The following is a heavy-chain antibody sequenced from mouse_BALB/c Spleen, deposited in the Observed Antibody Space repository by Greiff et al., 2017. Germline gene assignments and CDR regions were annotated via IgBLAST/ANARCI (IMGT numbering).Heavy chain of an antibody. V-gene: IGHV1S22*01. CDR3: TRILYGNYDAMDY. CDR2: IYPGSGST. Sequence: LQQPGSELVRPGASVNLSCKASGYTFTSYWMHWVKQRPGQGLEWIGNIYPGSGSTNYDEKFKSKATLTVDTSSSTAYMQLSSLTSEDSAVYYCTRILYGNYDAMDYWGQGTSVTVSS. J-gene: IGHJ4*01. D-gene: IGHD2-10*02. CDR1: GYTFTSYW.